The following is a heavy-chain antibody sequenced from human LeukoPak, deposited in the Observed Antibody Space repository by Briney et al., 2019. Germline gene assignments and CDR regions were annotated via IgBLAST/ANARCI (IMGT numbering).Heavy chain of an antibody. V-gene: IGHV4-61*08. Sequence: SETLSLTCAVSGGSISSGGYYWSWVRQPPGKGLEWVGYIYHSGNTNYNPSLKSRGTVSLDMSKNQFSLKLTSVTAADTAVYYCAGHGGYGSYYYYYGVDVWGQGTTVTVSS. J-gene: IGHJ6*02. CDR2: IYHSGNT. CDR3: AGHGGYGSYYYYYGVDV. D-gene: IGHD5-12*01. CDR1: GGSISSGGYY.